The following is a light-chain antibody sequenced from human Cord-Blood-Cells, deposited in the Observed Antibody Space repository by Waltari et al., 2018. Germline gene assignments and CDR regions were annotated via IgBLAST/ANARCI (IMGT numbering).Light chain of an antibody. CDR3: QQSYSTPLT. CDR1: QTIRSY. CDR2: AAS. J-gene: IGKJ4*01. V-gene: IGKV1-39*01. Sequence: IQMTQSPSSLSASVGYTLPITCRASQTIRSYLNWYQQKPGKAPKLLIYAASSLQSGVPSRFSGSGSGTDFTLTTSSLQPEDFATYYCQQSYSTPLTFGGGTKVEIK.